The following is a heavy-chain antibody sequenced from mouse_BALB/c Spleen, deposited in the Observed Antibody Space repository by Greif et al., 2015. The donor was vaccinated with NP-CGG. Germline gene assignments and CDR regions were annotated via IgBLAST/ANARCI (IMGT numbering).Heavy chain of an antibody. D-gene: IGHD2-3*01. CDR3: ARYEGAMDY. CDR1: GFNIKDTY. CDR2: IDPANGNT. V-gene: IGHV14-3*02. Sequence: VHVKQSGAELVKPGASVKLSCTASGFNIKDTYMHWVKQRPEQGLEWIGRIDPANGNTKYDPKFQGKATITADTSSNTAYLQLSSLTSEDTAVYYCARYEGAMDYWGQGTSVTVSS. J-gene: IGHJ4*01.